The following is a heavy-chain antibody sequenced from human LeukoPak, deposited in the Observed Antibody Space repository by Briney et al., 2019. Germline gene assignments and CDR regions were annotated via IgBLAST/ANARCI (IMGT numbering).Heavy chain of an antibody. V-gene: IGHV4-39*01. J-gene: IGHJ4*02. CDR1: GGSICSSSYY. CDR2: IYYSGST. Sequence: SETLSLTCTVSGGSICSSSYYWGWIRQPPGKGLEWIGSIYYSGSTYYNPSLKSRVTISVDTSKNQFSLKLSSVTAADTAVYYCARMSSSWYGGFDYWGQGTLVTVSS. CDR3: ARMSSSWYGGFDY. D-gene: IGHD6-13*01.